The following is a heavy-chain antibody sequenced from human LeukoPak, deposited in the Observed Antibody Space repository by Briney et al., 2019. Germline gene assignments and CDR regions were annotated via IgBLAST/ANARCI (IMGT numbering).Heavy chain of an antibody. CDR1: GGSISSYY. Sequence: SETLSLTCTVSGGSISSYYWSWIRQPPGKGLEWIGYIYYSGSTNYNPSLKSRVTISVDTSENQFSLKLSSVTAADTAVYYCARLRIAAAVTFYYYYGMDVWGQGTTVTVSS. CDR2: IYYSGST. D-gene: IGHD6-13*01. V-gene: IGHV4-59*08. CDR3: ARLRIAAAVTFYYYYGMDV. J-gene: IGHJ6*02.